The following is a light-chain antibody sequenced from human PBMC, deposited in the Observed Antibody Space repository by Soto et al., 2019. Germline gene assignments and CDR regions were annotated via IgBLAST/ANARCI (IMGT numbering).Light chain of an antibody. CDR1: SSNIVNNY. Sequence: QSVVTQPPSVSAAPGQKVTISCSGSSSNIVNNYVSWYQQLPGTAPKLLIYDNNKRPSGIPDRVSGSKSGTSATLGITGLQTGDEADYYCGTWDSSLSAWVFGGGTKVTVL. CDR2: DNN. J-gene: IGLJ3*02. V-gene: IGLV1-51*01. CDR3: GTWDSSLSAWV.